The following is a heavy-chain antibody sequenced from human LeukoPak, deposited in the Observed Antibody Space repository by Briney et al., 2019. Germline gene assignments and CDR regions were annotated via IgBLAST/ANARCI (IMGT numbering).Heavy chain of an antibody. CDR1: GYTFTGYY. CDR3: ARDRVGYSSGWFDY. Sequence: ASVKVSCKASGYTFTGYYMHWVRQAPGQGLEWMGWINPNSGGTNYAQKFQGRVTMTRDTSISTAHMELSRLRSDDTAVYYCARDRVGYSSGWFDYWGQGTLVTVSS. D-gene: IGHD6-19*01. V-gene: IGHV1-2*02. CDR2: INPNSGGT. J-gene: IGHJ4*02.